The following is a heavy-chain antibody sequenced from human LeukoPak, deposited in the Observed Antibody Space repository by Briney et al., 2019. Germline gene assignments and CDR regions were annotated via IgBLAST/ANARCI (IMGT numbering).Heavy chain of an antibody. CDR3: ARGGMATILPYYFDY. Sequence: PSETLSLTCTVSGGSISSSSYYWGWIRQPPGKGLEWIGSIYYSGSTYYNPSLKSRVTISVDTSKNQFSLKLSSVTAADTAVYYCARGGMATILPYYFDYWGQGTLVTVSS. CDR2: IYYSGST. D-gene: IGHD5-24*01. V-gene: IGHV4-39*01. J-gene: IGHJ4*02. CDR1: GGSISSSSYY.